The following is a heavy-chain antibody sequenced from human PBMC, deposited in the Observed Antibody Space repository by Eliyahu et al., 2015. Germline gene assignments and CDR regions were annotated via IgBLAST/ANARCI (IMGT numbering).Heavy chain of an antibody. CDR2: INFRWDHT. CDR3: ARVGNWYFDL. V-gene: IGHV4-59*01. J-gene: IGHJ2*01. CDR1: GGSISGYY. Sequence: QVQLQESGPGLVKPSETLSLTCTVSGGSISGYYWSWIRQPPGKGLEWIGNINFRWDHTSTTPLKSRVTISVDTSKNQYSLNLSSVTAADTAVYYCARVGNWYFDLWGRGTLVTVSS. D-gene: IGHD7-27*01.